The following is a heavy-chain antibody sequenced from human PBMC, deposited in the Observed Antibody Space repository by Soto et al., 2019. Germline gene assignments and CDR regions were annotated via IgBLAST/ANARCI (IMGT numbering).Heavy chain of an antibody. V-gene: IGHV3-72*01. J-gene: IGHJ4*02. CDR3: TVWGSGNDFGTA. Sequence: EVQLVESGGGLVQPGGSLRLSCAASGFTFSDHYMEWVRQAPGKGLEWVGRSKNKADSYTTEYAASVKGRFTISRDGSKNSLFLQMNSLKTEDTAMYYCTVWGSGNDFGTAWGQGILVTVSS. CDR2: SKNKADSYTT. D-gene: IGHD3-10*01. CDR1: GFTFSDHY.